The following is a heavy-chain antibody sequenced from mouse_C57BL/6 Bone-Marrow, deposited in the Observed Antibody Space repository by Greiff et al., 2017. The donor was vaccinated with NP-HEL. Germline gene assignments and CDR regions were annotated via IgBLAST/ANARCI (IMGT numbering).Heavy chain of an antibody. J-gene: IGHJ2*01. Sequence: VQLQQSGTVLARPGASVKMSCKTSGYTFTSYWMHWVKQRPGQGLEWIGAIYPGNSDTSYNQKFKGKAKLTAVTSVSSLTNEDSAVYYCLQGYYYGIRQGDYWGQGTTLTVSS. V-gene: IGHV1-5*01. D-gene: IGHD1-1*01. CDR1: GYTFTSYW. CDR2: IYPGNSDT. CDR3: LQGYYYGIRQGDY.